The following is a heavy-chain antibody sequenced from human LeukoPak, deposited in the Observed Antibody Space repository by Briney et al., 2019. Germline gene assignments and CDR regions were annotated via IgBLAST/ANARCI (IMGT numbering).Heavy chain of an antibody. J-gene: IGHJ6*03. CDR3: ARSNRDYYYYYMDV. V-gene: IGHV4-39*07. Sequence: SETLSLTCTVSGGSISSSSYYWGWIRQPPGKGLEWIGSIYYSGSTYYNPSRKSRVTISVDTSKNQFSLKLSSVTAADTAVYYCARSNRDYYYYYMDVWGKGTTVTVSS. D-gene: IGHD1-14*01. CDR2: IYYSGST. CDR1: GGSISSSSYY.